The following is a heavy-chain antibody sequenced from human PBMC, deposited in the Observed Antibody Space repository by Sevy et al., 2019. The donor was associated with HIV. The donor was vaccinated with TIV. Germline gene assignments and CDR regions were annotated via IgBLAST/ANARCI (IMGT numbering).Heavy chain of an antibody. D-gene: IGHD6-6*01. CDR1: GFTFSSYG. J-gene: IGHJ4*02. V-gene: IGHV3-30*03. CDR3: ARDSPPYTSTFSSSYV. Sequence: GGSLRLSCAASGFTFSSYGMHWVRQAPGKGLEWVAVISYDGSNKYYADSVKGRFTISRDNSKNTLYLQMNSLRADDTAVYYCARDSPPYTSTFSSSYVWGQGTLVTVSS. CDR2: ISYDGSNK.